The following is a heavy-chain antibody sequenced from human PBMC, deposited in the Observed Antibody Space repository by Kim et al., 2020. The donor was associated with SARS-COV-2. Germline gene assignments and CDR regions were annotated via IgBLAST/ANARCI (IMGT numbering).Heavy chain of an antibody. CDR3: ARLYCTNGVCYDY. J-gene: IGHJ4*02. CDR1: GFTFSSYG. Sequence: GGSLRLSCAASGFTFSSYGMHWVRQAPGKGLEWVAVISYDGSNKYYADSVKGRFTISRDNSKNTLYLQMNSLRAEDTAVYYCARLYCTNGVCYDYWGQGT. CDR2: ISYDGSNK. D-gene: IGHD2-8*01. V-gene: IGHV3-30*03.